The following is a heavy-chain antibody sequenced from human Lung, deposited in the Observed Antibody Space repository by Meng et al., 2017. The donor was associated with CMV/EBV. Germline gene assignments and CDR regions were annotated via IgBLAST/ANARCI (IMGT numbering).Heavy chain of an antibody. Sequence: GESLKISCAASGFSFSSYGMHWVRQAPGKGLEWVAFIHYGTNDKYYADSVKGRFTISRDNSKNTLYLQMYSLRAEDTAVYYRAKLESPIVYEKIFDIWGQGXMVTVSS. CDR3: AKLESPIVYEKIFDI. CDR1: GFSFSSYG. J-gene: IGHJ3*02. D-gene: IGHD2/OR15-2a*01. CDR2: IHYGTNDK. V-gene: IGHV3-30*02.